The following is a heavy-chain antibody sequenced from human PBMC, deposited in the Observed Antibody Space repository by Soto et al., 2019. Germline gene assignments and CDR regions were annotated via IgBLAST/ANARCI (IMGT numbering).Heavy chain of an antibody. CDR1: GYTFTSYY. CDR2: INPSGGST. D-gene: IGHD2-8*01. V-gene: IGHV1-46*01. Sequence: ASVKVSCKASGYTFTSYYMHWVRQAPGQGLEWMGIINPSGGSTSYAQKFQGRVTMTRDTSTSTVYMELSSLRSEDTAVYYCARGDDLGYCTNGVCYGLDYWGQGTLVTVS. CDR3: ARGDDLGYCTNGVCYGLDY. J-gene: IGHJ4*02.